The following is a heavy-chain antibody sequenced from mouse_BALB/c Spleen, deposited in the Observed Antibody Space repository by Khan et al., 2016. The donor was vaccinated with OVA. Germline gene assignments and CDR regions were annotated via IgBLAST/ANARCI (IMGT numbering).Heavy chain of an antibody. V-gene: IGHV7-3*02. Sequence: EVELVESGGGLVQPGGSLRLSCATSGFTLTDNYMSWVRQPPGKALEWLGFIRNKAKGYTTEYSASVKGRLTISRDNSQSIVYLQMNTLRAEDSATYYCARETVLGIYWYLDVWGAGTTVTVSS. D-gene: IGHD1-1*01. CDR1: GFTLTDNY. CDR3: ARETVLGIYWYLDV. J-gene: IGHJ1*01. CDR2: IRNKAKGYTT.